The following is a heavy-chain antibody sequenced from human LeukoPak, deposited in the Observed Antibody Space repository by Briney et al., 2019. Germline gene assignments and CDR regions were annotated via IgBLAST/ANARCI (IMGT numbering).Heavy chain of an antibody. J-gene: IGHJ4*02. Sequence: QPGGSLRLSCAASGFIVNNKYMTWVRQAPGKGLEWVSLIYNDGRTYYADSVKGRCTISRDNSKNTLYLQMSSLRVEDTAVYYCARGVGGSYFSWGTYYFDYWGQGTLVTVSS. D-gene: IGHD1-26*01. V-gene: IGHV3-53*01. CDR3: ARGVGGSYFSWGTYYFDY. CDR1: GFIVNNKY. CDR2: IYNDGRT.